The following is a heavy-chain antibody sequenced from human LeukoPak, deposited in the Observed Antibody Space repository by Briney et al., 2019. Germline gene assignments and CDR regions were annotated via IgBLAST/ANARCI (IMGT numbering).Heavy chain of an antibody. CDR2: IYTSGST. V-gene: IGHV4-4*07. D-gene: IGHD3-22*01. Sequence: SETPSLTCTVSGGSSNNYYWGWIRQSAGKGLEWIGRIYTSGSTNYNPSLKSRVSMSVDTSKNQFSLRLRSVTAADTAVYYCARESGYYYDTSGYTFDYWGQGILVTVSS. CDR1: GGSSNNYY. CDR3: ARESGYYYDTSGYTFDY. J-gene: IGHJ4*02.